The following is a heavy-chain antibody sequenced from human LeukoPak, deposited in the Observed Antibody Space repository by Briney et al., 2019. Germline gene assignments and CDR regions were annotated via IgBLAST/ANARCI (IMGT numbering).Heavy chain of an antibody. CDR1: GFTFSDYY. Sequence: RGSLRLSCAASGFTFSDYYMSWIRQAPGKGLEWVSYISSSGSTIYYADSVKGRFTISRDNAKNSLYLQMNSLRAEDTAVYYCARSEINCSSTSCYTGAFDIWGQGTMVTVSS. CDR3: ARSEINCSSTSCYTGAFDI. D-gene: IGHD2-2*02. V-gene: IGHV3-11*01. J-gene: IGHJ3*02. CDR2: ISSSGSTI.